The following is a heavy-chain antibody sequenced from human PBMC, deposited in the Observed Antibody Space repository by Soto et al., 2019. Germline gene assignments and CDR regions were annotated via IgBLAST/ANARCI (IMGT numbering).Heavy chain of an antibody. D-gene: IGHD4-17*01. Sequence: PSVKVSCKASGGTFSSYTISWVRQAPGQGLEWMGRIIPILGIANYAQKFQGRVTITADKSTSTAYMELSSLRSEDTAVYYCARDFTGGHGDYNAFDIWGQGTMVTVSS. CDR2: IIPILGIA. CDR1: GGTFSSYT. J-gene: IGHJ3*02. CDR3: ARDFTGGHGDYNAFDI. V-gene: IGHV1-69*04.